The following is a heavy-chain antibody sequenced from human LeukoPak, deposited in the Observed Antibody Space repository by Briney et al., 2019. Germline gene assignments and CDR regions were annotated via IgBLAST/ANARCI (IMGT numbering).Heavy chain of an antibody. CDR3: AKGSGYDFYYYYHYYMDV. V-gene: IGHV3-23*01. Sequence: GGSLRLSCAASGFTFDDYGMSWVRQAPGKGLEWVSAISGSGGSTYYADSVKGRFTISRDNSKNTLYLQMNSLRAEDTAVYYCAKGSGYDFYYYYHYYMDVWGKGTTVTVSS. CDR1: GFTFDDYG. CDR2: ISGSGGST. J-gene: IGHJ6*03. D-gene: IGHD5-12*01.